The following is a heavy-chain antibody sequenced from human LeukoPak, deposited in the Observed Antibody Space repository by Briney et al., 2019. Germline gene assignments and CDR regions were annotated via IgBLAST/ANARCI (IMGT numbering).Heavy chain of an antibody. CDR1: GFTFSSYA. CDR3: SKDRMTLLRYFDWLPGNI. Sequence: GGSLRLSCAASGFTFSSYAMSWVRQAPGKGLEWVANIRQDGSDKYYVDSVKGRFTISRDNAKNSLDLQMNSLRAEDTAVYYCSKDRMTLLRYFDWLPGNIWGQGTMVTVSS. J-gene: IGHJ3*02. D-gene: IGHD3-9*01. CDR2: IRQDGSDK. V-gene: IGHV3-7*01.